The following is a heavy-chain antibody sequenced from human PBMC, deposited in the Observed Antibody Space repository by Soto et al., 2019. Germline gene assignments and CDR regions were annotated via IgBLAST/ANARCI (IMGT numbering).Heavy chain of an antibody. CDR3: ANLYYYDSSGYSLPGWFDP. J-gene: IGHJ5*02. Sequence: QVQLVQSGAEVKKPGASVKVSCKASGYTFTSYGISWVRQAPGQGLEWLGWISAYNGNTTYAQKLQGRVTMTTDTPTHSAYMEMRGLGSDYTAVYYCANLYYYDSSGYSLPGWFDPWGQGTLVTVSS. CDR2: ISAYNGNT. CDR1: GYTFTSYG. V-gene: IGHV1-18*01. D-gene: IGHD3-22*01.